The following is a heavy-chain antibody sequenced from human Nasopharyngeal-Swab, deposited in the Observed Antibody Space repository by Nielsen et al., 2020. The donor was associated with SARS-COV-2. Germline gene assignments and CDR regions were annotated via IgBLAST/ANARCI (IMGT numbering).Heavy chain of an antibody. V-gene: IGHV3-33*01. D-gene: IGHD3-16*01. CDR1: RLALNTFG. J-gene: IGHJ3*02. Sequence: GESLKISCATSRLALNTFGMHWVRQTPGKRLEWVAVTWADGTKDYYADSVKGRFTISRDNAERALFLEMNSLRVEDTAIYYCARGKGHDYLDAFDMWGQGTRVTVSS. CDR2: TWADGTKD. CDR3: ARGKGHDYLDAFDM.